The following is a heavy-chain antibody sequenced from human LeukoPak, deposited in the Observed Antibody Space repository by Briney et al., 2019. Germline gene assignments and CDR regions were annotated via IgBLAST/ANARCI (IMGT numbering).Heavy chain of an antibody. CDR2: IYYSGST. CDR1: GGSISGYY. CDR3: ASELRGSGSYGY. Sequence: SETLSLTCTVSGGSISGYYWSWIRQPPGKGLEYLGYIYYSGSTNYNPSLESRVTISVDTSKNQFSLKLSSVTAADTAVYYCASELRGSGSYGYWGQGTLVTVSS. J-gene: IGHJ4*02. V-gene: IGHV4-59*01. D-gene: IGHD3-10*01.